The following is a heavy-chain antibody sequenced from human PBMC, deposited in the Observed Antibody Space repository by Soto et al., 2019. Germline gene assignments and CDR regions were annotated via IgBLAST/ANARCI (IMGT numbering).Heavy chain of an antibody. CDR1: QFTFTDYY. CDR3: ARDLGSSWYPEYFQH. D-gene: IGHD6-13*01. CDR2: ISSSSSTI. Sequence: PGGSLRLSCTLSQFTFTDYYMTWIRQAPGKGLEWVSYISSSSSTIYYADSVKGRFTISRDNAKNSLYLQMNSLRAEDTAVYYCARDLGSSWYPEYFQHWGQGTLVTVS. J-gene: IGHJ1*01. V-gene: IGHV3-11*04.